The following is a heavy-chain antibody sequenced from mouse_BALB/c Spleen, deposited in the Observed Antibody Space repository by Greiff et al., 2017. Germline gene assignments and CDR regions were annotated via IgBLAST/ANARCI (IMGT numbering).Heavy chain of an antibody. V-gene: IGHV5-9-4*01. Sequence: EVKLVESGGGLVKPGGSLKLSCAASGFTFSSYAMSWVRQSPEKRLEWVAEISSGGSYTYYPDTVTGRFTISRDNAKNTLYLEMSSLRSEDTAMYYCARRDYDVEDAMDYWGQGTSVTVPS. CDR3: ARRDYDVEDAMDY. J-gene: IGHJ4*01. CDR1: GFTFSSYA. CDR2: ISSGGSYT. D-gene: IGHD2-4*01.